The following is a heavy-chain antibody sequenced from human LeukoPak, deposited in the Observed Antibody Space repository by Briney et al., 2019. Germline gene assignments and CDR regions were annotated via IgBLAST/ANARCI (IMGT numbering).Heavy chain of an antibody. CDR1: GFTFDNYG. J-gene: IGHJ4*02. V-gene: IGHV3-20*04. CDR3: ARRTTPPPGGYYYDI. Sequence: GGSLRLSCAASGFTFDNYGMSWVRPAPGKGLEWVSGINWNGGSTGYADSVKGRFTISRDNAKNSLYLQMNSLRAEDTALYYCARRTTPPPGGYYYDIWGQGTLVTVSS. D-gene: IGHD3-22*01. CDR2: INWNGGST.